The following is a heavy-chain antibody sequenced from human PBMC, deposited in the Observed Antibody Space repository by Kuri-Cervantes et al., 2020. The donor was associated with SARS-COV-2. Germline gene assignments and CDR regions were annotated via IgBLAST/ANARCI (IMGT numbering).Heavy chain of an antibody. CDR2: INHSGST. Sequence: SQTLSLTCAVYGGSFSGYYWSWIRQPPGKGLEWIGEINHSGSTNYNPSLKSRVTISVDTSKNQFSLKLSSVTAADTAVYYCAKEFGVITVLYYYYYYGMDVWGQGTTVTVSS. V-gene: IGHV4-34*01. CDR3: AKEFGVITVLYYYYYYGMDV. CDR1: GGSFSGYY. J-gene: IGHJ6*02. D-gene: IGHD2/OR15-2a*01.